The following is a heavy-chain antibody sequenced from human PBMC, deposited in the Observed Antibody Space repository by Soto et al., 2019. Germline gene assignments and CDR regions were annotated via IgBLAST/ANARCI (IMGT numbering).Heavy chain of an antibody. D-gene: IGHD3-10*01. J-gene: IGHJ6*02. CDR2: INHSGST. CDR1: GGSFSGYY. V-gene: IGHV4-34*01. Sequence: SETLSLTCAVYGGSFSGYYWSWIRQPPGKGLEWIGEINHSGSTNYNPSLKSRVTISVDTSKNQFSLKLSSVTAADTAVYYCARTHYYGSGSYYPYRGYYYYGMDVWGQGTTVTVSS. CDR3: ARTHYYGSGSYYPYRGYYYYGMDV.